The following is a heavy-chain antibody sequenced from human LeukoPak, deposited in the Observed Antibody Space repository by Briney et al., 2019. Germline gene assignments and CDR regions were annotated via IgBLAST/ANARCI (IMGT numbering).Heavy chain of an antibody. CDR2: IIPIFGIA. D-gene: IGHD6-19*01. Sequence: ASVKVSCKASGYTFTSYAMHWVRPAPGQGLEWMGRIIPIFGIANYAQKFQGRVTITADKSTSTAYMELSSLRSEDTAVYYCAGGIAVAGIDYWGQGTLVTVSS. V-gene: IGHV1-69*04. CDR1: GYTFTSYA. CDR3: AGGIAVAGIDY. J-gene: IGHJ4*02.